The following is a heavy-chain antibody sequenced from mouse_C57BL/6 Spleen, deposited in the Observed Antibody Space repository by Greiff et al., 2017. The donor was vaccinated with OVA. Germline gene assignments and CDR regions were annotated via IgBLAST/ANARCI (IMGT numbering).Heavy chain of an antibody. CDR2: IDPETGGT. D-gene: IGHD1-1*01. Sequence: QVQLQQPGAELVRPGASVTLSCKASGYTFTDYEMHWVKQTPVHGLEWIGTIDPETGGTAYNQKFKGKAILTADKSSNTASMELRSLTSEDSAVYYCTKEGLCGSRRFDYWGQGTTLTVSS. J-gene: IGHJ2*01. CDR3: TKEGLCGSRRFDY. V-gene: IGHV1-15*01. CDR1: GYTFTDYE.